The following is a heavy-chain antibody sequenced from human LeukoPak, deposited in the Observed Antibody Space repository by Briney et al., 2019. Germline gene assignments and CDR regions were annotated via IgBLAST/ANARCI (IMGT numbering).Heavy chain of an antibody. CDR3: ARVVGYKPDY. CDR2: ISGSGGST. CDR1: GFTFSSYG. V-gene: IGHV3-23*01. D-gene: IGHD5-24*01. J-gene: IGHJ4*02. Sequence: GGTLRLSCAASGFTFSSYGMSWVRQAPGKGLEWVSAISGSGGSTYYADSVKGRFTISRDNSKNTLYLQMNSLRAEDTAVYYCARVVGYKPDYWGQGTLVTVSS.